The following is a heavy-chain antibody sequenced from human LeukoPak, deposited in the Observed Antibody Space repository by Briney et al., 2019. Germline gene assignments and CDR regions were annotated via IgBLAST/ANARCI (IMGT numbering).Heavy chain of an antibody. V-gene: IGHV4-4*07. CDR3: ARMRRGYYDSSPAPLVDY. CDR1: GGSISSYY. CDR2: IYTSGST. D-gene: IGHD3-22*01. J-gene: IGHJ4*02. Sequence: SETLSLTCTVSGGSISSYYWSWIRQPAGKGLEWIGRIYTSGSTNYNPSLKSRVTISVDTSKNQFSLKLSSVTAADTAVYYCARMRRGYYDSSPAPLVDYWGQGTLVTVSS.